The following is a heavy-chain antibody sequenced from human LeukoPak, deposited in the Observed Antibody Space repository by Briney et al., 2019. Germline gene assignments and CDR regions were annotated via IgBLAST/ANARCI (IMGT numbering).Heavy chain of an antibody. CDR2: FDPEDGET. J-gene: IGHJ4*02. V-gene: IGHV1-24*01. CDR3: AVTSIAVAGTKY. D-gene: IGHD6-19*01. CDR1: GYTLTELS. Sequence: GASVKVSCKVSGYTLTELSMHWVRQAPGKGLEWIGGFDPEDGETIYAQKFQGRVTMTEDTSTDTAYMELSSLRSEDTAVYYCAVTSIAVAGTKYWGQRTLVTVSS.